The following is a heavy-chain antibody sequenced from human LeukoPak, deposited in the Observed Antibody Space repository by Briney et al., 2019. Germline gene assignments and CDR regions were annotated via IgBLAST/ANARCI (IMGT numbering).Heavy chain of an antibody. Sequence: SVKVSCKASGGTFTSYAISWVRQAPGQGLEWMGRIISILGIANYAQKFQGRVTITADKSTSTAYMELSSLRSEDTAVYYCASSSGYSYGYGGYFDYWGQGTLVTVSS. J-gene: IGHJ4*02. CDR2: IISILGIA. CDR1: GGTFTSYA. V-gene: IGHV1-69*04. CDR3: ASSSGYSYGYGGYFDY. D-gene: IGHD5-18*01.